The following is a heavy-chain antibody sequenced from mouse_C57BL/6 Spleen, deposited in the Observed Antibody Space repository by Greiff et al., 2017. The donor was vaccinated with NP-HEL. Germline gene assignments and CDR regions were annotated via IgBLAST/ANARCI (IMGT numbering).Heavy chain of an antibody. Sequence: VQLQQSGAELVKPGASVKLSCKASGYTFTSYWMQWVKQRPGQGLEWIGEIDPSDSYTNYNQKFKGKATLTVDTSSSTAYMQLSSLTSEDSAVYYCARPPYYAMDYWGQGTSVTVSS. CDR3: ARPPYYAMDY. V-gene: IGHV1-50*01. J-gene: IGHJ4*01. CDR2: IDPSDSYT. CDR1: GYTFTSYW.